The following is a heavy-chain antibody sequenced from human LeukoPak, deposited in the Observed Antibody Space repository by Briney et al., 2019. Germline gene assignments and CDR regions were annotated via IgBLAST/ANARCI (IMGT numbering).Heavy chain of an antibody. V-gene: IGHV3-23*01. Sequence: PGGSLRLSCTASGFTFSSYAMSWVRQAPGKGLEWVSAISGSGGSTYYADSVKGRFTISRDNSKNTLYLQMNSLRAEDTAVYYCAKADYDSSGYRDNYYYYMDVWGKGTTVTVSS. CDR1: GFTFSSYA. D-gene: IGHD3-22*01. CDR2: ISGSGGST. J-gene: IGHJ6*03. CDR3: AKADYDSSGYRDNYYYYMDV.